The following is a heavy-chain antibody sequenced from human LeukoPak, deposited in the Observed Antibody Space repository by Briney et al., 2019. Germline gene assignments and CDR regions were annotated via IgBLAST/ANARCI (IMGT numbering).Heavy chain of an antibody. Sequence: SETLSLTCAVYGGSFSGYYWSWIRQPPGKGLEWIGEINHSGSTNYNPSLKSRVTISVDTSKNQFSLKLSSVTAADTAVYYCARPSRTYYYGSGSHIYAFDIWGQGTMVTVSS. CDR3: ARPSRTYYYGSGSHIYAFDI. J-gene: IGHJ3*02. V-gene: IGHV4-34*01. CDR1: GGSFSGYY. CDR2: INHSGST. D-gene: IGHD3-10*01.